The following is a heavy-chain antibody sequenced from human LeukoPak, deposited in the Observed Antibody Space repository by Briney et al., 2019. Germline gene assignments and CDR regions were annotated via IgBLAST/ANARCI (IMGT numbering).Heavy chain of an antibody. CDR3: ARDDGYSGYDFDY. V-gene: IGHV4-38-2*02. J-gene: IGHJ4*02. Sequence: SETLSLTCTVSGYSISSGYYWGWIRQPPGKGLEWIGSIYHSGSTYYNPSLKSRVTISVDTSKNQFSLKLSSVTAADTAVYYCARDDGYSGYDFDYWGQGTLVTVSS. D-gene: IGHD5-12*01. CDR2: IYHSGST. CDR1: GYSISSGYY.